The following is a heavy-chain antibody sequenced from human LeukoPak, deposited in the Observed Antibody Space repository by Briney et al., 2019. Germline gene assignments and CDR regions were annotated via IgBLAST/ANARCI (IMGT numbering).Heavy chain of an antibody. V-gene: IGHV4-59*08. CDR2: IYHSGYA. J-gene: IGHJ6*02. D-gene: IGHD6-19*01. CDR1: GGSVSSNY. Sequence: SETLSLTCSVSGGSVSSNYWAWLRQPPGKGPEWIGYIYHSGYAKYNPSFKSRVTMSVDTSKSQFSLQLTSVTAADTAVYYCARHLVIAVAGGWKNGMDVWGQGTTVTVSS. CDR3: ARHLVIAVAGGWKNGMDV.